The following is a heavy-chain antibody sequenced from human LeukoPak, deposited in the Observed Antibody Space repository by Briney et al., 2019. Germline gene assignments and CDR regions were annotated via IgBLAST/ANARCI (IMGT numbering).Heavy chain of an antibody. D-gene: IGHD3-10*01. Sequence: SETLSLTCAVYGGSFSGYYWSWIRQPPGKGLEWIGEIIHSGSTNYNPSLKSRVTISVDTSKNQFSLKLSSVTAADTAVYYCARDVSYGSGSYYIFDYWGQGTLVTVSS. CDR2: IIHSGST. V-gene: IGHV4-34*12. CDR3: ARDVSYGSGSYYIFDY. CDR1: GGSFSGYY. J-gene: IGHJ4*02.